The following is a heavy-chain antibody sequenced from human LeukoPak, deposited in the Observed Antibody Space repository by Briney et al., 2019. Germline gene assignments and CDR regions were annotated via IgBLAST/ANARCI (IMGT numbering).Heavy chain of an antibody. V-gene: IGHV4-39*01. J-gene: IGHJ5*02. CDR3: ARVTIYSSSWYPNWFDP. Sequence: SGTLSLTCTVSGGSISSSNYYWGWIRQPPGKGLEWIGGIYYSGSTYYNPSLKSRVTISVDTSKNQFSLKLSSVTAADTAVYYCARVTIYSSSWYPNWFDPWGQGTLVTVSS. CDR2: IYYSGST. D-gene: IGHD6-13*01. CDR1: GGSISSSNYY.